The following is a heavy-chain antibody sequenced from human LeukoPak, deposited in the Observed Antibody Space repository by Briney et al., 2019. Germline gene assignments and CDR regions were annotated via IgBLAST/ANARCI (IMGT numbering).Heavy chain of an antibody. CDR2: ISSSGSTI. D-gene: IGHD3-22*01. V-gene: IGHV3-48*03. Sequence: PGGSLRLSCAASGFTFSSYEMNWVRQAPGKGLEWVSYISSSGSTIYYADPVKGRFTISRDNSKNTLYLQMNSLRAEDTAVYYCARDMDSSGYYFDYWGQGTLVTVSS. J-gene: IGHJ4*02. CDR3: ARDMDSSGYYFDY. CDR1: GFTFSSYE.